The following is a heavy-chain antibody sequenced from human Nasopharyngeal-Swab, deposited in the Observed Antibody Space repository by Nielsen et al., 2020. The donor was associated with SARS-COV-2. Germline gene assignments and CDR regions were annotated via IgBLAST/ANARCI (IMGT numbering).Heavy chain of an antibody. Sequence: SETLSLTCTVSGGSIRSSSYYWAWIRQPPGKGLEWIGSIYYSGSTYYNPSLKSRVTISVDTSKNQFSLKLSSVTAADTAVYYCARSGDDFWSGYFDYWGQGTLVTVSS. V-gene: IGHV4-39*07. CDR1: GGSIRSSSYY. J-gene: IGHJ4*02. D-gene: IGHD3-3*01. CDR2: IYYSGST. CDR3: ARSGDDFWSGYFDY.